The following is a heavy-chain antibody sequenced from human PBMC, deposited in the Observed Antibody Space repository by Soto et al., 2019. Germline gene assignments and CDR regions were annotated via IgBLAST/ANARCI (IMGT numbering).Heavy chain of an antibody. CDR2: INANHGNT. J-gene: IGHJ6*02. CDR1: GYTHSSYG. Sequence: QVQLVQSGGEVKKPGASVKVSCKASGYTHSSYGISWVRQAPGQGLEWMGWINANHGNTNYAQKVQGRVTMTTDTSTSTVYMELRSLRAVDTAVYYCAICPDYYDGMDVWGQGTTVTVSS. CDR3: AICPDYYDGMDV. V-gene: IGHV1-18*01.